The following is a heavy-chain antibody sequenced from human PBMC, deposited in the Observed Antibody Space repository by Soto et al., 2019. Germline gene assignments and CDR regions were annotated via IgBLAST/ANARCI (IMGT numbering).Heavy chain of an antibody. CDR1: GFTFSSYW. CDR3: ASDYGDYYYFDY. Sequence: GGSLRLSFAASGFTFSSYWMHWVRQAPGKGLVWVSRIHSDGSNTNYADSVKGRFTISRDNAENTLYLQMNSLRAVDTAVYCCASDYGDYYYFDYWGQGTLVTVSS. V-gene: IGHV3-74*01. D-gene: IGHD4-17*01. CDR2: IHSDGSNT. J-gene: IGHJ4*02.